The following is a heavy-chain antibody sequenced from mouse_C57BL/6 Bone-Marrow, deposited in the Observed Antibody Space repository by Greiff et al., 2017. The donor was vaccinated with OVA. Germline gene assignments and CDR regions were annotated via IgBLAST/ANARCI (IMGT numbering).Heavy chain of an antibody. CDR1: GFTFSDYG. CDR2: ISSGSSTI. D-gene: IGHD2-5*01. CDR3: ARSYSNDFDY. Sequence: EVKLMESGGGLVKPGGSLKLSCAASGFTFSDYGMHWVRQAPEKGLGWVAYISSGSSTIYYADTVKGRFTISRDNAKNTLFLQMTSLRSEDTAMYYCARSYSNDFDYWGQGTTLTVSS. V-gene: IGHV5-17*01. J-gene: IGHJ2*01.